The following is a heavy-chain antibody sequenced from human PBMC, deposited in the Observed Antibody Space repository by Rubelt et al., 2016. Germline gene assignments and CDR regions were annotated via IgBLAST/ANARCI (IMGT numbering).Heavy chain of an antibody. CDR2: IYHSGST. D-gene: IGHD6-13*01. CDR3: ASTTGYSSSRDFDY. CDR1: GYSISSGYY. J-gene: IGHJ4*02. V-gene: IGHV4-38-2*02. Sequence: QVQLQESGPGLVKPSETLSLTCTVSGYSISSGYYWGWIRQPPGKGLEWIGSIYHSGSTYYNPSLKSRVTISVDTSKIQFSLKLSSVTAADTAVYYCASTTGYSSSRDFDYWGQGTLVTVSS.